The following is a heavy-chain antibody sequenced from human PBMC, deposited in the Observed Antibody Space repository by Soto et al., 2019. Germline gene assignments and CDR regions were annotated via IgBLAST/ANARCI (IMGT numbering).Heavy chain of an antibody. CDR2: IYYSGST. CDR1: GGSISSGGYY. CDR3: ATSEGLHLGDQGAFDY. Sequence: QVQLQESGPGLVKPSQTLSLTCTVSGGSISSGGYYWSWIRQHPGKGLEWIGYIYYSGSTYYNPSLKSRVTISVDTSKNQFSLKLSSVTAADTAVYYCATSEGLHLGDQGAFDYWGQGTLVTVSS. V-gene: IGHV4-31*03. D-gene: IGHD3-16*01. J-gene: IGHJ4*02.